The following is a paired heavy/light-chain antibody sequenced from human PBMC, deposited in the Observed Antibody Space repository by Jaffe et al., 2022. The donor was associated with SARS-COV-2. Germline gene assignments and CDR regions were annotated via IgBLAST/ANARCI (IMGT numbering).Light chain of an antibody. CDR3: AVYMGSGISV. CDR2: STN. V-gene: IGLV8-61*01. J-gene: IGLJ3*02. CDR1: SGSVSTTYY. Sequence: QTVVTQEPSFSVSPGGTVTLTCGLSSGSVSTTYYPSWYQQTPGQAPRTLIYSTNTRSSGVPDRFSGSILGNKAALTITGAQADDESDYYCAVYMGSGISVFGGGTKLTVL.
Heavy chain of an antibody. Sequence: EVQLVQSGAEVKKPGESLKISCKGSGYSFTNYWIGWVRQMPGKGLEWMGIIYPGDSDTRYSPSFQGQVTISADKSISTAYLQWSSLKASDTAIYYCVRRTRLLTQTHYFDYWGQGTLVTVSS. V-gene: IGHV5-51*01. D-gene: IGHD2-21*02. J-gene: IGHJ4*02. CDR1: GYSFTNYW. CDR2: IYPGDSDT. CDR3: VRRTRLLTQTHYFDY.